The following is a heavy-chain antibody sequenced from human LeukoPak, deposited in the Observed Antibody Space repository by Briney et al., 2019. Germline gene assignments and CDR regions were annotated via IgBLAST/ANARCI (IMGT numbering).Heavy chain of an antibody. CDR3: ARRVRTIFGVVIGADAFDI. V-gene: IGHV4-38-2*02. Sequence: PSETLSLTCTVSGYSISSGYYWGWIRQPPGKGLEWIGSIYHSVSTYYNPSLKSRVTISVDTSKNQFSLKLSSVTAADTAVYYCARRVRTIFGVVIGADAFDIWGQGTMVTVSS. CDR1: GYSISSGYY. CDR2: IYHSVST. D-gene: IGHD3-3*01. J-gene: IGHJ3*02.